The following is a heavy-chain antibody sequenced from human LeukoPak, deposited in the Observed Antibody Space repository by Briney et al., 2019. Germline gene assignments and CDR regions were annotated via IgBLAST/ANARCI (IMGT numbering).Heavy chain of an antibody. CDR3: ARVKTTVLTDGFDI. V-gene: IGHV3-74*01. CDR2: INSDGSRT. J-gene: IGHJ3*02. Sequence: GGSLRLSCAASGFTFSSYWMHWVRQAPGKGLVWVSRINSDGSRTNYADSVKGRFTISRDNAKNTLYLQMNSLRAEDAAMYYCARVKTTVLTDGFDIWGQGTMVTVSS. CDR1: GFTFSSYW. D-gene: IGHD4-11*01.